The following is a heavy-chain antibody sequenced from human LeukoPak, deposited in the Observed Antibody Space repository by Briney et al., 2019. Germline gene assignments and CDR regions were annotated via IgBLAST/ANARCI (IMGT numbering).Heavy chain of an antibody. J-gene: IGHJ4*02. CDR3: ARGVRIAVAGTTSRYYFDY. V-gene: IGHV4-59*12. D-gene: IGHD6-19*01. CDR2: ISYSGST. Sequence: SETLSLTCTVSGGSINSYYWSWIRQPPRKGLEWIGYISYSGSTNYNPSLKSRVTMSVDTSKNQFSLKLSSVTAADTAVYYCARGVRIAVAGTTSRYYFDYWGQGTLVTVSS. CDR1: GGSINSYY.